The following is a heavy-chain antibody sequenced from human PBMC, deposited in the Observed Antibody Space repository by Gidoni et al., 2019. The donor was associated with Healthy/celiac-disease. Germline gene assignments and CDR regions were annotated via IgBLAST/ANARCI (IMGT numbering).Heavy chain of an antibody. J-gene: IGHJ5*02. Sequence: QVQLVQSGAEVKKPGASVKVYCKASCGTFRSYAISWVRQAPGQWLEWMGGIIPIFGTANYAQKVQGRVTITADESTSTAYMELSSLRSEDTAVYYCAGGKRGVISNWFDPWGQGTLVTVSS. CDR3: AGGKRGVISNWFDP. CDR2: IIPIFGTA. V-gene: IGHV1-69*01. D-gene: IGHD3-10*01. CDR1: CGTFRSYA.